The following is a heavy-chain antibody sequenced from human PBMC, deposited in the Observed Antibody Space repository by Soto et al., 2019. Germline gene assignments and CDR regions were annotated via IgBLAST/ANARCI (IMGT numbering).Heavy chain of an antibody. J-gene: IGHJ6*02. CDR2: IYPGDSDT. Sequence: GESLKISCKGSGYSFTSYWIGWVRQMPGKGLEWMGIIYPGDSDTRYSPSFQGQVTISADKSISTAYLQWSSLKASDTAMYDCARHRQSRPYYYYYGMDVWGQGTTVTVSS. D-gene: IGHD6-6*01. CDR1: GYSFTSYW. V-gene: IGHV5-51*01. CDR3: ARHRQSRPYYYYYGMDV.